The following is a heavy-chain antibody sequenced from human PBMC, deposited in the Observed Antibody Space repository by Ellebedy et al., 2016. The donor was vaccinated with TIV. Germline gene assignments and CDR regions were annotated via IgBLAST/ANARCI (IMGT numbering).Heavy chain of an antibody. CDR2: IYSGGAT. J-gene: IGHJ4*02. D-gene: IGHD5-18*01. V-gene: IGHV3-66*01. Sequence: PGGSLRLSCAASEFTVSSNYMSWVRQAPGKGLEWVSVIYSGGATSYADSVKGRFTISRDNSKNTLYLQMNSLRVEDTAVYYCARKYIYGFDWGQGTLVTVSS. CDR3: ARKYIYGFD. CDR1: EFTVSSNY.